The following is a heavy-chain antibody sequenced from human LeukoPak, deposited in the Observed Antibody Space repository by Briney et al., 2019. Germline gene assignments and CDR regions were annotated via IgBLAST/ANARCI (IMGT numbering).Heavy chain of an antibody. D-gene: IGHD3-22*01. CDR1: GGSISSGGYY. CDR3: ARGHSSGWYLDAFDI. Sequence: SQTLSLTCTVSGGSISSGGYYWHWIRQPAGTGLEWIGRTYISGSANYNPSLKSRVTISVDTSKNQISLKLSPVTATDTAVYYCARGHSSGWYLDAFDIWGQGTVVTVSS. CDR2: TYISGSA. V-gene: IGHV4-61*02. J-gene: IGHJ3*02.